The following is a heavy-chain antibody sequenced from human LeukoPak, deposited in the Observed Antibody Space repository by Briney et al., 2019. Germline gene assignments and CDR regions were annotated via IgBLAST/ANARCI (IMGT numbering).Heavy chain of an antibody. D-gene: IGHD3-3*01. CDR1: GGSFSGYY. CDR2: INHSGST. Sequence: SETLSLTCAVYGGSFSGYYWSWIRQPPGKGLEWIGEINHSGSTNYNPSLKSRVTISVDTSKNQFSLKLSSVTAADTAVYYCARVRTAGYDFWSGYSRYYGMDVWGQGTTVTVSS. J-gene: IGHJ6*02. V-gene: IGHV4-34*01. CDR3: ARVRTAGYDFWSGYSRYYGMDV.